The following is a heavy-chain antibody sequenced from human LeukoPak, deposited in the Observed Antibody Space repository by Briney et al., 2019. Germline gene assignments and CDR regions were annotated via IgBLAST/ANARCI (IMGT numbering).Heavy chain of an antibody. D-gene: IGHD2-2*02. V-gene: IGHV3-30*18. Sequence: PGRSLRLSCAASGFTFNTHGMHWVRQAPGKGLQWVTLITSDGSNKYYADSVKGRFTISRDNSKNTLYLQMNSLRAEDTAVYYCAKDLAPTRYCSSTSCYNHYYYGMDVWGQGTTVTVS. CDR1: GFTFNTHG. CDR3: AKDLAPTRYCSSTSCYNHYYYGMDV. CDR2: ITSDGSNK. J-gene: IGHJ6*02.